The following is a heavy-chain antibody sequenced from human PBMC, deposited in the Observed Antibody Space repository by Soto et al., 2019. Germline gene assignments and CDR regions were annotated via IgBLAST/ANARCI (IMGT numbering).Heavy chain of an antibody. CDR3: ARALDSSGYYPWYYYYGMDV. J-gene: IGHJ6*02. Sequence: GASLKISCQGSGYSFTSYWIGWVRQMPGKGLEWMGIIYPGESDTSYSPSFQGQVTISADKSISTAYLQWSCLKASDTAMYYCARALDSSGYYPWYYYYGMDVWGQGTTVTVSS. CDR1: GYSFTSYW. V-gene: IGHV5-51*01. CDR2: IYPGESDT. D-gene: IGHD3-22*01.